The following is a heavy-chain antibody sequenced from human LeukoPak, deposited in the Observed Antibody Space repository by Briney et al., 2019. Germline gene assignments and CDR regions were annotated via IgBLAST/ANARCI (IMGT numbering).Heavy chain of an antibody. Sequence: GGSLRLSCAASGFTFSDYYMSWIRQAPGKGLEWVSYISSSSSYTNYADSVKGRFTISRDNAKNSLYLQMKSLRAEDTAVYYCARPLVSGVAAAGTSLDYWGQGTLVTVSS. CDR3: ARPLVSGVAAAGTSLDY. J-gene: IGHJ4*02. CDR2: ISSSSSYT. CDR1: GFTFSDYY. V-gene: IGHV3-11*06. D-gene: IGHD6-13*01.